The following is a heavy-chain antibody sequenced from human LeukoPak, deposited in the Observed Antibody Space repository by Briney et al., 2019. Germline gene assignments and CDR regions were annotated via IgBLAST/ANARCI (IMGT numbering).Heavy chain of an antibody. J-gene: IGHJ4*02. CDR3: ARDSYDFWSGHHFDC. CDR1: GYTFTGYY. Sequence: GASVKVSCKASGYTFTGYYMHWLRQAPGQRLEWIGWINPNIGGTNYAQKFQGRVTMTRVTSISTAYMELSRLRSDDTAVYYCARDSYDFWSGHHFDCWGQGTLVTVSS. CDR2: INPNIGGT. D-gene: IGHD3-3*01. V-gene: IGHV1-2*02.